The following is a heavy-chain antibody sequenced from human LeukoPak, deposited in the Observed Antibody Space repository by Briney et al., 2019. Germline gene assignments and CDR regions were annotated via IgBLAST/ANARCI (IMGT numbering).Heavy chain of an antibody. CDR2: IIPIFGTA. CDR3: ARGTLRYFDWSQGYFDY. Sequence: ASVKVSCKASGGTFSRYAICWVRQAPGQGLEWMGGIIPIFGTANYAQKFQGRVTITADESTSTAYMELSSLRSEDTAVYYCARGTLRYFDWSQGYFDYWGQGTLVTVSS. CDR1: GGTFSRYA. V-gene: IGHV1-69*13. D-gene: IGHD3-9*01. J-gene: IGHJ4*02.